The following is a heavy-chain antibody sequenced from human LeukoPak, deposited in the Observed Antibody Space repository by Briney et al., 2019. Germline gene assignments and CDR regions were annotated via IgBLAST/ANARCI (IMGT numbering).Heavy chain of an antibody. Sequence: PGGSLRLSCAASGFTFSSYSMNWVRQALGKGLEWVSSISSSSSYIYYADSVRGRFTISRDNAKNSLYLQMNSLRAEDTAVYYCARDLGGDYFDYWGQGTLVTASS. CDR2: ISSSSSYI. D-gene: IGHD1-26*01. CDR1: GFTFSSYS. V-gene: IGHV3-21*01. J-gene: IGHJ4*02. CDR3: ARDLGGDYFDY.